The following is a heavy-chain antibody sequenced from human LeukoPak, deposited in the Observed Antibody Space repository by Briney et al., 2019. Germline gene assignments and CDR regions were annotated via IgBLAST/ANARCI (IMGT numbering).Heavy chain of an antibody. CDR1: GFTFSSYA. CDR2: ISYDVITK. J-gene: IGHJ5*02. Sequence: GGSLRLSCAASGFTFSSYAMHWVRQAPGKGLEWVAVISYDVITKYYADSVKDRFTISRDNSQNTLYLQMNSLRAEDTAVYYCARVRCSSTSCYPGWFDPWGQGTLVTVSS. V-gene: IGHV3-30-3*01. CDR3: ARVRCSSTSCYPGWFDP. D-gene: IGHD2-2*01.